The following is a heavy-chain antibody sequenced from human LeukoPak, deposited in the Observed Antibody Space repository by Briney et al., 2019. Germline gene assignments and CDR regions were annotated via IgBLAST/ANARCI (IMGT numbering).Heavy chain of an antibody. CDR3: TTEWGIAAAGTYDFDY. Sequence: PGGSLRLSCAASGFVVSSNYMNWVRQAPGKGLEWVGRIKSKTDGGTTDYAAPVKGRFTISRDDSKNTLYLQMNSLKTEDTAVYYCTTEWGIAAAGTYDFDYWGQGTLVTVSS. CDR2: IKSKTDGGTT. V-gene: IGHV3-15*07. D-gene: IGHD6-13*01. J-gene: IGHJ4*02. CDR1: GFVVSSNY.